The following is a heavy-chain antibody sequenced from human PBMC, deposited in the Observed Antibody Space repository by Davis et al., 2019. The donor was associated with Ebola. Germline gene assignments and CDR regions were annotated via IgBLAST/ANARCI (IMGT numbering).Heavy chain of an antibody. CDR2: IYPGDSDT. V-gene: IGHV5-51*01. CDR3: ARLGTVTTLYYYGMDV. Sequence: GESLKISCKGSGYSFTNYWIGWVRQMPGKGLEWMGIIYPGDSDTRYSPSFQGQVTISADKSISTAYLQWSSLKASDTAMYYCARLGTVTTLYYYGMDVWGQGTTVTVSS. D-gene: IGHD4-17*01. J-gene: IGHJ6*02. CDR1: GYSFTNYW.